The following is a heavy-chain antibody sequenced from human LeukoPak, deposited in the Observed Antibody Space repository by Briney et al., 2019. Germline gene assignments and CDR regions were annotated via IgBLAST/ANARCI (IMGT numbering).Heavy chain of an antibody. CDR2: IYPGDSDT. CDR3: SRRGVGSDDY. CDR1: GYSFTTYW. D-gene: IGHD3-10*01. V-gene: IGHV5-51*01. Sequence: GESLKISCKASGYSFTTYWIGWVRQMPGKGLEWMGNIYPGDSDTRYSPSFQGQVTISADKSTSTVYLQWSSLKASDSAMYYCSRRGVGSDDYWGQGTLLIVSS. J-gene: IGHJ4*02.